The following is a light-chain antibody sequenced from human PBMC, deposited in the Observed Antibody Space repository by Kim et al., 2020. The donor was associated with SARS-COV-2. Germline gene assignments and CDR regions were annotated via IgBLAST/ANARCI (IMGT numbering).Light chain of an antibody. CDR3: NSRDSSGNHLV. CDR2: GKN. Sequence: SSELTQDSAVSVALGQTVRITCQGDSLRSYYASWYQQKPGKAPVLVIYGKNNRPSGIPDRFSGSSSGNTASLTITGAQAEDEADYYCNSRDSSGNHLVFG. J-gene: IGLJ3*02. V-gene: IGLV3-19*01. CDR1: SLRSYY.